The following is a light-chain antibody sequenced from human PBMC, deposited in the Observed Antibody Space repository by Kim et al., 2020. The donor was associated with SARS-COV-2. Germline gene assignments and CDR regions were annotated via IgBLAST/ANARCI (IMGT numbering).Light chain of an antibody. Sequence: EIVLTQSPATLSLSPGERATLSCRASQSVSSYLAWYQQKPGQAPRLLIYDVSNRATDIPARFSGSGSGTDFTLTISSLEPEDFAVYYCQQRRNWPRTFGQGTKVDIK. CDR1: QSVSSY. CDR3: QQRRNWPRT. J-gene: IGKJ1*01. V-gene: IGKV3-11*01. CDR2: DVS.